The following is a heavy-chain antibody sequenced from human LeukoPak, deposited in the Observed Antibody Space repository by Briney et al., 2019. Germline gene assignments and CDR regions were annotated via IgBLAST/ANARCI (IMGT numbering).Heavy chain of an antibody. J-gene: IGHJ5*02. CDR1: GGSISSSSYY. Sequence: SETLSLTCTVSGGSISSSSYYWGWIRQPPGKGLEWIGSIYYSGSTYYNPSLKSRVTISVDTSKNQFSLKLSSVTAADTAVYYCGGSSSLRRFDPWGQGTLVTVSS. D-gene: IGHD6-6*01. CDR3: GGSSSLRRFDP. V-gene: IGHV4-39*01. CDR2: IYYSGST.